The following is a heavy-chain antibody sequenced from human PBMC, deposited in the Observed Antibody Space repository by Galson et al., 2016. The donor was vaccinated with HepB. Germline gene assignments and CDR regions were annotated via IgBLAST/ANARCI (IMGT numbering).Heavy chain of an antibody. Sequence: SLRLSCAASGFTVSGNYMMWVRQAPGKGLEWVSDIYGSGSKTYADSVEGRFTISRDNSQNTVYLQMNSLRPEDTALYYCASPLTGLAYWGQGTLVAASS. CDR1: GFTVSGNY. D-gene: IGHD7-27*01. J-gene: IGHJ4*02. CDR2: IYGSGSK. CDR3: ASPLTGLAY. V-gene: IGHV3-53*05.